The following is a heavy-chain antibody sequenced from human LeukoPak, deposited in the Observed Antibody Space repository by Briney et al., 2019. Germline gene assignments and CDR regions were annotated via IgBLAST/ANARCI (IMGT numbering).Heavy chain of an antibody. V-gene: IGHV4-34*01. J-gene: IGHJ6*02. CDR3: ARGQGGTNRWERKYYYYYGMDV. CDR2: INHSGST. D-gene: IGHD2-8*01. CDR1: GGSFSGYY. Sequence: PSETLSLTCAVYGGSFSGYYWSWIRQPPGKGLEWIGEINHSGSTNYNPSLKSRVTISVDTSKNQFSLKLSSVTAADTAVYYCARGQGGTNRWERKYYYYYGMDVWGQGTTVTVSS.